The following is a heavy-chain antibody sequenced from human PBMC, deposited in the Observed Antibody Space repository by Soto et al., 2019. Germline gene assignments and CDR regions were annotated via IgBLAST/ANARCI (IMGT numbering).Heavy chain of an antibody. V-gene: IGHV3-30-3*01. CDR2: ISYDGSSK. CDR1: GFTFSSYA. CDR3: ARAYEGDYFDY. J-gene: IGHJ4*02. Sequence: QVQLVESGGGVVQPGRSLRLSCAASGFTFSSYAMHWVRQAPGKGLVWVAVISYDGSSKYYADSVKGRFTISRDNSKNTLYLQMNSLRAEDTAVYYCARAYEGDYFDYWGQGTLVTVSS. D-gene: IGHD3-16*01.